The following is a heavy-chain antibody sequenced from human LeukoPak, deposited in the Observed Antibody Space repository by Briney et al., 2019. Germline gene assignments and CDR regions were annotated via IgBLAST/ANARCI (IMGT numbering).Heavy chain of an antibody. CDR3: ARMGGGYDWANWFDP. CDR2: ISWNSGSI. V-gene: IGHV3-9*01. D-gene: IGHD5-12*01. J-gene: IGHJ5*02. Sequence: PGGSLRLSCSASGFTFDDYAMHWVRPAPGKGLEWVSGISWNSGSIDYADSVKGRFTISRDNAKNSLYLQMNSLRAEDTALYYCARMGGGYDWANWFDPWGQGTLVTVSS. CDR1: GFTFDDYA.